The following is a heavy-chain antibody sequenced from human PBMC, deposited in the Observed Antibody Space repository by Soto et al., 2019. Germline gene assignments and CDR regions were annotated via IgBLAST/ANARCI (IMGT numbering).Heavy chain of an antibody. V-gene: IGHV3-30-3*01. D-gene: IGHD2-15*01. Sequence: GGSLRLSCAASGFTFSSYAMHWVRQAPGKGLEWVAVISYDGSNKYYADSVKGRFTISRDNSKNTLYLQMNSLRAEDTAVYYCARDQARYCSGGSCYSSNYFDYWGQGTLVTVSS. CDR3: ARDQARYCSGGSCYSSNYFDY. CDR1: GFTFSSYA. J-gene: IGHJ4*02. CDR2: ISYDGSNK.